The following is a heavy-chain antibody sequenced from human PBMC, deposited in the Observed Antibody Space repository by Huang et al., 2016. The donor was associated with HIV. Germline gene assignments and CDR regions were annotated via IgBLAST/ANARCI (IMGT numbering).Heavy chain of an antibody. D-gene: IGHD3-22*01. J-gene: IGHJ4*02. CDR1: GFSISSSW. Sequence: GLVQPGGSLRLSCAASGFSISSSWMHWVRQAPGKGLVWVSRINSDGSSTSYADSVKGRFTISRDNAKNTLYLQMNSLRAEDTAVYYCARDPRIQSWLNFFDYWGQGTLVSVSS. CDR2: INSDGSST. V-gene: IGHV3-74*01. CDR3: ARDPRIQSWLNFFDY.